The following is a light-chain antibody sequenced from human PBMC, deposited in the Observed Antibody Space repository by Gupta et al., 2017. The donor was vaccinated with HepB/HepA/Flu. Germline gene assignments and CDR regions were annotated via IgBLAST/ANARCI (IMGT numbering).Light chain of an antibody. V-gene: IGLV2-23*02. CDR2: EVS. CDR1: NSDVGGYNL. J-gene: IGLJ1*01. Sequence: QSALTQPAPVSGSPGPSIAISCTGTNSDVGGYNLVSWYQQYPGKAPKLMIYEVSKRPSGVSNRFSGSKSGNTASLTISGLQAEDEADYYCCSYTGDLDVFGTGTRVTVL. CDR3: CSYTGDLDV.